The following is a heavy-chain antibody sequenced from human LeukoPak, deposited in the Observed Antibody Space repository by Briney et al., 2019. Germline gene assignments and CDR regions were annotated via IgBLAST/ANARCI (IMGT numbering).Heavy chain of an antibody. CDR1: GITFRGYA. J-gene: IGHJ5*01. CDR2: ISGGGRST. Sequence: PGGSLRLSCAASGITFRGYAMSCVRQAPGKGLEWVSAISGGGRSTYYADSGKGRFTISRDNSKNALYLQMNSLRAEDTAVYYCAKEDRPGRYSHGPPYVDSWGQGTLVTVSS. D-gene: IGHD5-18*01. V-gene: IGHV3-23*01. CDR3: AKEDRPGRYSHGPPYVDS.